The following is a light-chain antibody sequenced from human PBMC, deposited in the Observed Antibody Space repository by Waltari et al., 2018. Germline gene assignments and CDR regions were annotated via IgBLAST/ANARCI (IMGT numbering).Light chain of an antibody. J-gene: IGKJ1*01. V-gene: IGKV1-9*01. CDR3: QQLNSYQWT. CDR2: AAS. Sequence: IQLTQSPSSLSASVGDKVTTTCRASQGISNYLACYQQKPGKAPKLLIYAASTLQSGVPSRFSGSGSGTDFTLTISSLQPEDFATYYCQQLNSYQWTFGQGTKVEIK. CDR1: QGISNY.